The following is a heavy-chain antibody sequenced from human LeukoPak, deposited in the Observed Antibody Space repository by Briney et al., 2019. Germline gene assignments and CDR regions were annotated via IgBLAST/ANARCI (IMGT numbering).Heavy chain of an antibody. CDR2: INYNGEIT. CDR1: GGSFSVYL. V-gene: IGHV4-34*01. J-gene: IGHJ6*02. D-gene: IGHD1-14*01. Sequence: SETLSLTCAVPGGSFSVYLWSWLRQPPGKGLEWVGEINYNGEITNYNPSLKSRVTISIDKSKNQFSLKLTSVTAADTAVYYCTRSGLTGMRKYPRADYYYYGMDAWGQGTAVTVSS. CDR3: TRSGLTGMRKYPRADYYYYGMDA.